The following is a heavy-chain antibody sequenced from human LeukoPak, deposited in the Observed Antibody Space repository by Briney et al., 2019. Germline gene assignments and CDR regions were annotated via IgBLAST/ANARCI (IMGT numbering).Heavy chain of an antibody. CDR2: INPNSGGT. V-gene: IGHV1-2*02. J-gene: IGHJ2*01. Sequence: ASVKASCKASGYTFTGYYLHWVRQAPGQGPEWMGWINPNSGGTNYAQKFQGRVTMSRDTSISTAYMELAFLRSDDTAVYYCARELRRRWYFDLWGRGTLVTVSS. CDR1: GYTFTGYY. CDR3: ARELRRRWYFDL. D-gene: IGHD3-10*01.